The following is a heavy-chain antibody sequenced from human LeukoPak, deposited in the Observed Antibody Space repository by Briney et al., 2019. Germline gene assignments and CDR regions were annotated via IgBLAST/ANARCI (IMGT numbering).Heavy chain of an antibody. J-gene: IGHJ4*01. V-gene: IGHV3-23*01. D-gene: IGHD6-19*01. Sequence: GGSLRLSCAASGFTFSNYAMSWVRQAPGKGLEWVSAISGSGDSTYHADSVRGRFTISRDNSKNTLYLQMNSLRAEDTAVYYCAKGPAYSSGWLYYFDYWGHGTLVTVSS. CDR3: AKGPAYSSGWLYYFDY. CDR1: GFTFSNYA. CDR2: ISGSGDST.